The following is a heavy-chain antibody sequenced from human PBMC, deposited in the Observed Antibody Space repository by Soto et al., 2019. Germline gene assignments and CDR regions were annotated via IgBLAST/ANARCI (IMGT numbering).Heavy chain of an antibody. CDR3: EREGVAKYYYDSSGYYYYGMDV. J-gene: IGHJ6*02. CDR2: TYYRSKWYN. D-gene: IGHD3-22*01. CDR1: GDSVSSNSAA. V-gene: IGHV6-1*01. Sequence: SQTLSLTCALSGDSVSSNSAAWNWIRQSPSRGLEWLGRTYYRSKWYNDYAVSVKSRITINPDTSKNQFSLQLNSVTPEDTAVYYCEREGVAKYYYDSSGYYYYGMDVWGQGTTVT.